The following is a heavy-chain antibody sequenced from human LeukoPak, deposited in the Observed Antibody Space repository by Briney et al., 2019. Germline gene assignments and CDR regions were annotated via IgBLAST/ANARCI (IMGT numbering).Heavy chain of an antibody. CDR2: ISAYNGNT. Sequence: ASVKVSCKASGYTFTSYGISWVRQAPGQGLEWMGWISAYNGNTNYAQKLQGRVTMTTDTSTSTAYMELRSLRSDNTAVYYCARGFYYDSSGYPAPDYWGQGTLVTVSS. D-gene: IGHD3-22*01. CDR1: GYTFTSYG. J-gene: IGHJ4*02. CDR3: ARGFYYDSSGYPAPDY. V-gene: IGHV1-18*01.